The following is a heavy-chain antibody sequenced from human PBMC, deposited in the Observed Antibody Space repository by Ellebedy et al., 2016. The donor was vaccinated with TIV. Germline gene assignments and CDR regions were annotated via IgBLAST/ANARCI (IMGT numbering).Heavy chain of an antibody. CDR2: IVPSDSYT. V-gene: IGHV5-10-1*04. CDR3: ARAPDDYADY. CDR1: GYSFTTYW. J-gene: IGHJ4*02. Sequence: GESLKISCKGSGYSFTTYWIGWVRQMPGKGLEWMGRIVPSDSYTNYSPSFQGQVTISADKSISTAYLQWSSLKASDTAMYYCARAPDDYADYWGQGTLVTVSS. D-gene: IGHD4-17*01.